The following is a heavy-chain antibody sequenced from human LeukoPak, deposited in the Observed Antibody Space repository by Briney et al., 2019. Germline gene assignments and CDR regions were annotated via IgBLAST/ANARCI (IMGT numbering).Heavy chain of an antibody. D-gene: IGHD5-12*01. CDR1: GGSFSGYY. V-gene: IGHV4-34*01. Sequence: SETLSLTCAVYGGSFSGYYWSWIRQPPGKGLEWIGEINHSGSTNYNPSLKSRVTISVDTSKNQFSLKLSSVTAADTAVYYCASLVDIVATSAFAFDIWGQGTMVTVSS. CDR2: INHSGST. CDR3: ASLVDIVATSAFAFDI. J-gene: IGHJ3*02.